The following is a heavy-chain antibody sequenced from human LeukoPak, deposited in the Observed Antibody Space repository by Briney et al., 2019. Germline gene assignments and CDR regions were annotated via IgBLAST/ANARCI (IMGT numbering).Heavy chain of an antibody. CDR1: GGSISSYY. CDR2: IYTSGST. D-gene: IGHD6-13*01. J-gene: IGHJ5*02. Sequence: PSETLSLTCTVSGGSISSYYWSWIRQPAGKGLERIGRIYTSGSTNYNPSLKSRVTMSVDTSKNQFSLKLSSVTAEDTAVYYCTPQIGKYSSSPRSPDTWFDPWGQGTLVTVSS. CDR3: TPQIGKYSSSPRSPDTWFDP. V-gene: IGHV4-4*07.